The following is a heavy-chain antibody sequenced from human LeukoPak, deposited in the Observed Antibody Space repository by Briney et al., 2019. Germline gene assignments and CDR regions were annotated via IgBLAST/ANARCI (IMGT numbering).Heavy chain of an antibody. V-gene: IGHV4-59*01. J-gene: IGHJ3*02. CDR1: GGSISSYY. CDR2: IYYSGST. Sequence: PSETLSLTCTVSGGSISSYYWSWIRQPPGKGLEWIGYIYYSGSTNYNPSLKSRVTISVDTSKNQFSLKLSSVTAADTAVYYCAGQRGYDAFDIWGQGTMVTVSS. D-gene: IGHD5-12*01. CDR3: AGQRGYDAFDI.